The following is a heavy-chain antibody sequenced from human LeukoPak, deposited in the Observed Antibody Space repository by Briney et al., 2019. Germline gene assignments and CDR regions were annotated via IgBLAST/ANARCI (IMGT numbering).Heavy chain of an antibody. CDR1: GGSFSGYY. J-gene: IGHJ4*02. CDR3: ARGGKSNDYVWGSPTAFDY. Sequence: SETLSLTCAVYGGSFSGYYWSWIRQPPGKGLEWIGEINHSGSTNYNPSLKSRVTISVDTSKNQFSLKLSSVTAADTAVYYCARGGKSNDYVWGSPTAFDYWGQGTLVNVSS. CDR2: INHSGST. D-gene: IGHD3-16*01. V-gene: IGHV4-34*01.